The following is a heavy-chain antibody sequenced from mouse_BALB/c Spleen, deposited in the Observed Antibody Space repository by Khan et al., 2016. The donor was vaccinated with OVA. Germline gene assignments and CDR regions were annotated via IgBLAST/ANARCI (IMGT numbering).Heavy chain of an antibody. CDR3: ARLLINFDY. V-gene: IGHV1S81*02. J-gene: IGHJ2*01. CDR1: GYTLTSYW. Sequence: VQLQESGAELVNPGASVNLSCKASGYTLTSYWMHWVKQRPGQGLEWIGESNPSNGRTNYNEKFKSKATLTVDKSSSTAYMQLSSPTSEDSAVYYCARLLINFDYWGQGTTLTVSS. D-gene: IGHD2-1*01. CDR2: SNPSNGRT.